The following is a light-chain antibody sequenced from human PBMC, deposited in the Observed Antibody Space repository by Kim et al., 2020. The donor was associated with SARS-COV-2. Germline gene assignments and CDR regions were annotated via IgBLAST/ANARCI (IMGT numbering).Light chain of an antibody. CDR3: SSYAGNTNFCI. J-gene: IGLJ1*01. V-gene: IGLV2-8*01. Sequence: QPVPTACAGTCGDVGAYDYVSCYQQHPGEAPKLLIYDVTRRPSGVPDRFSGSKSGNTASLTVSGLQADDEADYYCSSYAGNTNFCIFGGGTKVTVL. CDR2: DVT. CDR1: CGDVGAYDY.